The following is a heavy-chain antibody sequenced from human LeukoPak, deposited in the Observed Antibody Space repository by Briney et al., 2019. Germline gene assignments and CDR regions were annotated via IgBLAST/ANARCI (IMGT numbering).Heavy chain of an antibody. J-gene: IGHJ4*02. CDR3: ARMPYYDFWSGPEYYFDY. Sequence: ASVKVSCKGSGYTFTSYGISWVRQAPGQGLEWMGWISAYNGNTNYAQKLQGRVTMTTDTSTSTAYMELRSLRSDDTAVYYCARMPYYDFWSGPEYYFDYWGQGTLVTVSS. CDR1: GYTFTSYG. CDR2: ISAYNGNT. V-gene: IGHV1-18*01. D-gene: IGHD3-3*01.